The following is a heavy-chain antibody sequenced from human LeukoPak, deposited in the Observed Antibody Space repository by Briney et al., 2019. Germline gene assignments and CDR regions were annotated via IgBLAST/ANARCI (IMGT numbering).Heavy chain of an antibody. CDR3: ARARIAAAENYYYYYMDV. CDR2: ISAYNGNT. Sequence: ASVKVSCKASGYTFTSYGISWVRQAPGQGLEWMGWISAYNGNTNYAQKLQGRVTMTTDTSTSTAYMELRSLRSDDTAVYYCARARIAAAENYYYYYMDVWGQGTTVIVSS. D-gene: IGHD6-13*01. CDR1: GYTFTSYG. V-gene: IGHV1-18*01. J-gene: IGHJ6*03.